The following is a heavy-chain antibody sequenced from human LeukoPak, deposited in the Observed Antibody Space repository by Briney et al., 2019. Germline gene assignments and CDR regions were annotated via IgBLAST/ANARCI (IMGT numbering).Heavy chain of an antibody. D-gene: IGHD4-17*01. CDR2: ISGSGDST. V-gene: IGHV3-23*01. Sequence: GGSLRLSCAASGFTFSNYAMSWVRQAPGKGLEWVSVISGSGDSTYYADSVKGRFTISRDNSRNTVYLQMNSLRAEDTALYYCALRGYGDFSPFDYWGQGTLVTVSS. CDR3: ALRGYGDFSPFDY. J-gene: IGHJ4*02. CDR1: GFTFSNYA.